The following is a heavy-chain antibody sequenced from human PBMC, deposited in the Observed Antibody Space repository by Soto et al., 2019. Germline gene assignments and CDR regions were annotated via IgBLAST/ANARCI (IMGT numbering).Heavy chain of an antibody. CDR3: ARVSLDSSSFSYYYYYGMDV. CDR1: GGSISSGDYY. Sequence: SETLSLTCTVSGGSISSGDYYWSWIRQPPGKGLEWIGYIYYSGSTYYNPSLKSRVTISVDTSKNQFSLKLSSVTAADTAVYYCARVSLDSSSFSYYYYYGMDVWPRDHGHRLL. V-gene: IGHV4-30-4*01. J-gene: IGHJ6*02. CDR2: IYYSGST. D-gene: IGHD6-6*01.